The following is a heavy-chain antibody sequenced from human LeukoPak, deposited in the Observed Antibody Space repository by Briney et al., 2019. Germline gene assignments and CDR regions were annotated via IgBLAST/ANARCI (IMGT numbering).Heavy chain of an antibody. V-gene: IGHV3-74*01. J-gene: IGHJ4*02. CDR1: GFTFSSYW. CDR3: VSIPGD. Sequence: GGSLRLSCAASGFTFSSYWMHWVRQGSGKGLVWVSRINSDGSSTSYADSVKGRFTISRDNAKNTLYLQMNTLRAEDTAVYYCVSIPGDWGQGILVTVFS. CDR2: INSDGSST. D-gene: IGHD7-27*01.